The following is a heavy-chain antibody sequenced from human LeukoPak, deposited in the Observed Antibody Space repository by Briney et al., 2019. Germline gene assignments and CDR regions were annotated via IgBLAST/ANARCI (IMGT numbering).Heavy chain of an antibody. Sequence: SETLSLTCTVSGGSISSGDYYWSWIRQPPGKGLEWIGYIYYSGSTYYNPSLKSRVTISVDTSKNQFSLKLSSVTAADTAVYYCARVLRFLEWLSPVFMDVWGQGTTVTVSS. CDR1: GGSISSGDYY. J-gene: IGHJ6*02. CDR2: IYYSGST. V-gene: IGHV4-30-4*01. CDR3: ARVLRFLEWLSPVFMDV. D-gene: IGHD3-3*01.